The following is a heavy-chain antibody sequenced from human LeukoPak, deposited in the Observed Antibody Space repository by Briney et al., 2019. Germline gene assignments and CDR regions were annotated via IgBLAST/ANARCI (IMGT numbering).Heavy chain of an antibody. Sequence: SQTLSLTCALSGDSVSSDTTAWDWIRQSPSRGLEWLGRAYYTSKWITNYAVSVRSRLTVNPNTSNNQSSLQLNSVPPEDTAVYYCAGGYWAHGMNVWGPGTTVTVSS. CDR3: AGGYWAHGMNV. D-gene: IGHD6-13*01. V-gene: IGHV6-1*01. CDR1: GDSVSSDTTA. J-gene: IGHJ6*02. CDR2: AYYTSKWIT.